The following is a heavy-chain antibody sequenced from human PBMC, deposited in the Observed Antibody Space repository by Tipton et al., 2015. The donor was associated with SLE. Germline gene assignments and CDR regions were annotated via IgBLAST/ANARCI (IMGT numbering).Heavy chain of an antibody. CDR1: GGSISSGGYY. V-gene: IGHV4-31*03. J-gene: IGHJ4*02. CDR3: AKGWEGAGAFDS. Sequence: TLSLTCTVSGGSISSGGYYWSWIRQHPGKGLEWIGYIYYSGSTYYNPSLKSRVTISVDTSKNQFFLRLRSVTAADTAVYYCAKGWEGAGAFDSWGQGTLVTVSS. D-gene: IGHD6-19*01. CDR2: IYYSGST.